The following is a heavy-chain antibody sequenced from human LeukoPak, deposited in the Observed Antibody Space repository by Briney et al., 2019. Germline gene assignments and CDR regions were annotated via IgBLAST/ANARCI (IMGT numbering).Heavy chain of an antibody. CDR3: ARGGMVLGATTDAFDI. Sequence: GASVKVSCKASGYTFTSYYMHWVRQAPGQGLEWMGIINPSGGSTSYAQKFQGRVTMTRDTSTSTVYMELSSLRSEDTAVYYCARGGMVLGATTDAFDIWGQGTMVTVSS. CDR2: INPSGGST. CDR1: GYTFTSYY. V-gene: IGHV1-46*01. D-gene: IGHD5-12*01. J-gene: IGHJ3*02.